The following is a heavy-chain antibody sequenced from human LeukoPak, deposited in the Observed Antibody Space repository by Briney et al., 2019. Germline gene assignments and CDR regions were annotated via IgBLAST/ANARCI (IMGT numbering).Heavy chain of an antibody. Sequence: GGSLRLSCAASGFTFSSYSMNWVRQAPGKGLEWVSSISSSSSCIYYADSVKGRFTISRDNAKNSLYLQMNSLRAEDTAVYYCARDLATIRNFDYWGQGTLVTVSS. V-gene: IGHV3-21*01. CDR3: ARDLATIRNFDY. J-gene: IGHJ4*02. CDR2: ISSSSSCI. D-gene: IGHD5-24*01. CDR1: GFTFSSYS.